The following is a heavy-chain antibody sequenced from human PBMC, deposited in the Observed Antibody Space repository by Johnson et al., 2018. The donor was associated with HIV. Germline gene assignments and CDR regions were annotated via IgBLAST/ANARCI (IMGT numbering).Heavy chain of an antibody. CDR1: GFTFSNAW. D-gene: IGHD1-26*01. V-gene: IGHV3-15*01. CDR2: IKSKTDGGTT. CDR3: AREGGYSGRYYGHDAFDI. Sequence: VQVLESGGDLVKPGGSLTLSCAASGFTFSNAWMSWVRQAPGKGLEWVGRIKSKTDGGTTDYAAPVTGRFAISRDDSKNTLYLQMSSLKAEDTAFYYCAREGGYSGRYYGHDAFDIWGQGTMVTVS. J-gene: IGHJ3*02.